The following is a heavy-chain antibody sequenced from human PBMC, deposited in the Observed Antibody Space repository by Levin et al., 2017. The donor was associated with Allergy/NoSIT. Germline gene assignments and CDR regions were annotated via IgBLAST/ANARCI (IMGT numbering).Heavy chain of an antibody. J-gene: IGHJ5*02. Sequence: SETLSLTCTVSGASINSPNYYWSWIRQPPGNGLEWIGYIYYTGSTYYNPSLKSRIIISLDTSKNQFSLKLSSVTAADTAVYYCVRASIPVSYDSSGYYSPSDNWFDPWGQGTLVTVSS. CDR2: IYYTGST. CDR3: VRASIPVSYDSSGYYSPSDNWFDP. CDR1: GASINSPNYY. D-gene: IGHD3-22*01. V-gene: IGHV4-30-4*01.